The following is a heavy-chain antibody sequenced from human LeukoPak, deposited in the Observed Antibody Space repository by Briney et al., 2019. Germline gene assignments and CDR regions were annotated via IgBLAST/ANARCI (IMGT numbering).Heavy chain of an antibody. D-gene: IGHD1-7*01. Sequence: PGGSLRLSCAASGFIFNNYGLIWVRQAPGKGLEWVSAISNDGGGTQYADFVKGRFTISRDNSKNTLYLQMNSLRAEDTAVYYCAKWDWNFIGDVWGKGTTVTVSS. V-gene: IGHV3-23*01. CDR3: AKWDWNFIGDV. CDR1: GFIFNNYG. J-gene: IGHJ6*04. CDR2: ISNDGGGT.